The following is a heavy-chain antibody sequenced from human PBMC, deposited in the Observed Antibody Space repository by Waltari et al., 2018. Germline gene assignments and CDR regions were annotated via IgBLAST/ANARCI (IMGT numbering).Heavy chain of an antibody. J-gene: IGHJ5*02. CDR1: GDSITSRNYY. V-gene: IGHV4-39*01. CDR2: IYYSGTD. CDR3: ARLLPYDFWSSYSGWFDP. D-gene: IGHD3-3*01. Sequence: QLHLQESGPILVKPSETLSLTCTVSGDSITSRNYYWGWLRQSPEKGLEWIGIIYYSGTDYYNPSLKSRVTISVDSSKNQFSLKVNSVTVADTAVYYCARLLPYDFWSSYSGWFDPWGQGVLVTVSS.